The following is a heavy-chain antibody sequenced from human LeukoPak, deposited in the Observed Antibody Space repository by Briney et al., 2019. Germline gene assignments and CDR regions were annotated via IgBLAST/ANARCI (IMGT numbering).Heavy chain of an antibody. CDR1: GYTLTELS. CDR3: ATVRELPGYYFDY. V-gene: IGHV1-24*01. Sequence: VASVKVSCKVSGYTLTELSMHWVRQAPGKGLEWMGGFDPEDGETIYAQKFQGRVTMTEDTSTDTAYMELSSLRSEDTAVYYCATVRELPGYYFDYWGQGTLITVSS. J-gene: IGHJ4*02. D-gene: IGHD1-26*01. CDR2: FDPEDGET.